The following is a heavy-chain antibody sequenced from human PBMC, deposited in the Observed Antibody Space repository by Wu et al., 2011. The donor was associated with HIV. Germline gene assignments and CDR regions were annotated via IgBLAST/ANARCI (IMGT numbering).Heavy chain of an antibody. V-gene: IGHV1-69*05. Sequence: QVQLVQSGAEVKKPGSSVKVSCKASGGTFSSYAISWVRQAPGQGLEWMGGIIPIFGTANYAQKFQGRVTITTDESTSTAYMELSSLRSEDTAVYYCARDARGYYDILTGYLGWFDPGAREPWSPSPQ. D-gene: IGHD3-9*01. J-gene: IGHJ5*02. CDR3: ARDARGYYDILTGYLGWFDP. CDR1: GGTFSSYA. CDR2: IIPIFGTA.